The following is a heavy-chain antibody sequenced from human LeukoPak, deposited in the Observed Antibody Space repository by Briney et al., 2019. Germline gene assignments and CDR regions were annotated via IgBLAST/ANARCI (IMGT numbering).Heavy chain of an antibody. CDR3: AKGLFMHDY. V-gene: IGHV3-23*01. Sequence: GGSLRLSCAASGFIFSSYAMKWARQAPGKGLEGVSTIDGSGTYYADSVKGRFTISRDNSKNTLYLQMNSLRAEDTAVYYCAKGLFMHDYWGQGTLVTVSS. CDR1: GFIFSSYA. D-gene: IGHD3-16*01. CDR2: IDGSGT. J-gene: IGHJ4*02.